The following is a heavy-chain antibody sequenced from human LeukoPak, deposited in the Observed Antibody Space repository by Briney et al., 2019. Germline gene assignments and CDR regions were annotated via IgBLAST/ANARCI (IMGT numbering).Heavy chain of an antibody. CDR2: IYTSGST. J-gene: IGHJ5*01. Sequence: SETLSLTCTVSGGSISSYYWTWVRQPAGKGLEWIGRIYTSGSTNYSPSLKSRVTMSVDTSKNEFSLKLNSVTAADTAVYYCATLDLPPSTAAVASWGQGTLVTVSS. V-gene: IGHV4-4*07. D-gene: IGHD6-13*01. CDR1: GGSISSYY. CDR3: ATLDLPPSTAAVAS.